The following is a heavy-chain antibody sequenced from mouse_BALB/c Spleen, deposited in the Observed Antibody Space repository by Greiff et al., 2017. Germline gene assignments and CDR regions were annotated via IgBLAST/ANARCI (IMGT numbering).Heavy chain of an antibody. CDR2: IWAGGST. CDR3: ASHRYDEGAWFAY. CDR1: GFSLTSYG. Sequence: QVQLQQSGPGLVAPSQSLSITCTVSGFSLTSYGVHWVRQPPGKGLEWLGVIWAGGSTNYNSALMSRLSISKDNSKSQVFLKMNSLQTDDTAMYYCASHRYDEGAWFAYWGQGTLVTVSA. D-gene: IGHD2-14*01. J-gene: IGHJ3*01. V-gene: IGHV2-9*02.